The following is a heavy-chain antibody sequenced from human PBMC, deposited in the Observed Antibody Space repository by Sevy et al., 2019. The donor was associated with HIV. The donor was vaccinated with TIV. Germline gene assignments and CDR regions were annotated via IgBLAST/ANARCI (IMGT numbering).Heavy chain of an antibody. D-gene: IGHD3-10*02. CDR2: IRTKAYGGTT. Sequence: GGSLRLSCTASGFTFGDYAMNWFRQAPGKGLEWEGFIRTKAYGGTTEYAASVKGRFTISRDDSKSIAYLQMNSLKTEDTAVYYSTRGRYTYVPFDYWGQGTLVTVSS. CDR1: GFTFGDYA. V-gene: IGHV3-49*03. J-gene: IGHJ4*02. CDR3: TRGRYTYVPFDY.